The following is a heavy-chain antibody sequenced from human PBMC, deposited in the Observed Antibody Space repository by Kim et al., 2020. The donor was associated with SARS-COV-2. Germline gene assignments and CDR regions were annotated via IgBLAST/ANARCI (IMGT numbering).Heavy chain of an antibody. V-gene: IGHV4-4*02. CDR3: ARSITIFGVVITFDY. CDR2: IYHSGST. J-gene: IGHJ4*01. D-gene: IGHD3-3*01. Sequence: SETLSLTCAVSGGSISSSNWWSWVRQPPGKGLEWIGEIYHSGSTNYNPSLKSRVTISVDKSKNQFSLKLSSVTAADTAVYYCARSITIFGVVITFDYWGHGTLVTVSS. CDR1: GGSISSSNW.